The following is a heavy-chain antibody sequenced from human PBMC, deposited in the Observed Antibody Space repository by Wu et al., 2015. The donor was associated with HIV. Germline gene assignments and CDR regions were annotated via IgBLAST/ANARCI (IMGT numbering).Heavy chain of an antibody. D-gene: IGHD3-22*01. V-gene: IGHV1-18*01. J-gene: IGHJ4*02. Sequence: VQLVLSGGEVMKPGASVKVACKSSGYIFSDYGVHWVRQAPGEGLEWMGWISAQNGNTKYAQKFQGRVTMTTETSSSTAYMELKSLRSDDTAVYFCARGHYYDTSSSPMYWGPGTRVTVSS. CDR1: GYIFSDYG. CDR2: ISAQNGNT. CDR3: ARGHYYDTSSSPMY.